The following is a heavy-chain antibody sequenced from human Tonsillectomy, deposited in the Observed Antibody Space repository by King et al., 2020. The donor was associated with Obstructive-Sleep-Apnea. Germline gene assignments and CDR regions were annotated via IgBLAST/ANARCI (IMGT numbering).Heavy chain of an antibody. J-gene: IGHJ6*02. V-gene: IGHV4-39*07. CDR1: VGSISSSSYY. CDR3: ARDSRGRNYGMDV. D-gene: IGHD5-12*01. CDR2: IYYSVST. Sequence: QLQESGPGLVKPSETLSLTCTVSVGSISSSSYYWGWIRQPPGKGLEWIGSIYYSVSTYYNPSLKSRVTISVDTSKNQFSLKLSSVTAADTAVYYCARDSRGRNYGMDVWGQGTTVTVSS.